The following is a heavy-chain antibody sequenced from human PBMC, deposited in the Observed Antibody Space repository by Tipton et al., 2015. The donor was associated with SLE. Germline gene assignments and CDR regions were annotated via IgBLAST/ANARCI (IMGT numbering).Heavy chain of an antibody. J-gene: IGHJ4*02. D-gene: IGHD6-13*01. Sequence: SLRLSCAASGFTFSSYAMSWVRQAPGKGLEWASAISGSGGSTYYADSVKGRFTISRDNSKNTLYLQMNSLRAEDTAVYYCAKGEGANKISWYDYWGQGTLVTVSS. V-gene: IGHV3-23*01. CDR1: GFTFSSYA. CDR2: ISGSGGST. CDR3: AKGEGANKISWYDY.